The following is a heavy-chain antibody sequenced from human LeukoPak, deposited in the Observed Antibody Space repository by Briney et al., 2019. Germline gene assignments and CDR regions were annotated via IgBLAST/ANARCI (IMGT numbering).Heavy chain of an antibody. D-gene: IGHD1-26*01. J-gene: IGHJ6*03. V-gene: IGHV4-4*02. Sequence: PSGTLSLTCAVSGGSISSSNWWSWVRQPPGKGLEWIGEIYHSGSTNYNPSLKSRVTISVDKSKNQFSLKLSPVTAADTAVYYCARLIVGATHGYMDVWGKGTTVTVSS. CDR2: IYHSGST. CDR1: GGSISSSNW. CDR3: ARLIVGATHGYMDV.